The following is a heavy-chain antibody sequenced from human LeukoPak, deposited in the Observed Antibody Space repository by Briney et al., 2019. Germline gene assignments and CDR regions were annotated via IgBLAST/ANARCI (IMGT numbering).Heavy chain of an antibody. CDR1: GFTFSSYA. CDR2: INHSGST. V-gene: IGHV4-34*01. J-gene: IGHJ4*02. Sequence: SGGSLRLSCAASGFTFSSYAMSWIRQPPGKGLEWIGEINHSGSTNYNPSLKSRVTISVDTSKNQFSLKLSSVTAADTAVYYCARGDYGVRTDYWGQGTLVTVSS. D-gene: IGHD4-17*01. CDR3: ARGDYGVRTDY.